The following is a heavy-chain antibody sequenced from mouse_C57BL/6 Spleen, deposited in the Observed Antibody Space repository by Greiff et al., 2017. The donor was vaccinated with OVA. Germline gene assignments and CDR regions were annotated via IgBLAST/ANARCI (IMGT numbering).Heavy chain of an antibody. V-gene: IGHV1-59*01. CDR1: GYTFTSYW. Sequence: QVQLQQPGAELVRPGTSVKLSCKASGYTFTSYWMHWVKQRPGQGLEWIGVIDPSDSYTNYNQKFKGKATLTVDTSSSTAYMQLSSLTSEDSAVYYCSRRGDWDGGDYWGKGTTLTVSS. J-gene: IGHJ2*01. CDR3: SRRGDWDGGDY. CDR2: IDPSDSYT. D-gene: IGHD4-1*01.